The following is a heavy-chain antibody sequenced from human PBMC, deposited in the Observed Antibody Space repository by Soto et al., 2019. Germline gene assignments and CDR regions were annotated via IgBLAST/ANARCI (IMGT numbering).Heavy chain of an antibody. Sequence: SETLSLTCTVSGVSVSSGSFYWAWIRRPPGKGLEWIGFGSYSGTTNYKPSLKSRVTISVDTSRSQISLMVSSLTAADTAVYYCARGATVTQYDYWGQGTLVTVSS. CDR2: GSYSGTT. J-gene: IGHJ4*02. CDR1: GVSVSSGSFY. D-gene: IGHD4-17*01. V-gene: IGHV4-61*01. CDR3: ARGATVTQYDY.